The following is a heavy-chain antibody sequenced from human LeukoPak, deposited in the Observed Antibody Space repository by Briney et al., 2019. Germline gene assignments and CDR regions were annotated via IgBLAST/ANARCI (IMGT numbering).Heavy chain of an antibody. CDR3: ASHYYDSSGYDDAFDI. Sequence: SETLSLTCTVSGGSISSYYWSWIRQHPGKGLEWIGYIYYSGSTYYNPSLKSRVTISVDTSKNQFSLKLSSVTAADTAVYYCASHYYDSSGYDDAFDIWGQGTMVTVSS. CDR2: IYYSGST. V-gene: IGHV4-59*06. CDR1: GGSISSYY. J-gene: IGHJ3*02. D-gene: IGHD3-22*01.